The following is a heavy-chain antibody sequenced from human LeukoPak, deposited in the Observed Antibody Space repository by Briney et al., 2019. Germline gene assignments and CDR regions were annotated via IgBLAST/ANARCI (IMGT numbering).Heavy chain of an antibody. CDR3: ARGISNDFWSGYYLSRSSYYYYYMDV. CDR1: GGTFSRYA. D-gene: IGHD3-3*01. J-gene: IGHJ6*03. CDR2: IIPVLGTT. V-gene: IGHV1-69*13. Sequence: ASVKVSCKASGGTFSRYAISWVRQAPGQGLEWMGGIIPVLGTTNYAQTFQNKVTITADESTSTTYMELSSLTSEDTAVYYCARGISNDFWSGYYLSRSSYYYYYMDVWGKGTTVTVSS.